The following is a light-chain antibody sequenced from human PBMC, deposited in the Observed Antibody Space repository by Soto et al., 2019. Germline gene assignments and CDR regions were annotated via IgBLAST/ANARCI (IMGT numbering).Light chain of an antibody. CDR2: AAS. CDR1: QSIINY. V-gene: IGKV1-39*01. CDR3: QQSYSTPLA. J-gene: IGKJ4*01. Sequence: DLQMTQSPSSLCASVGDRVTITCRASQSIINYLNWYQQKPGKAPKLLIFAASSLESGVPSRFSGSGSGTDFTLTISDLQPEDFATYYCQQSYSTPLAFGGGTKVEIK.